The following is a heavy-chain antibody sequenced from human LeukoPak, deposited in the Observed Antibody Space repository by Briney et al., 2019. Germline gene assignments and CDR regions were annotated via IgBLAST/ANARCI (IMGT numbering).Heavy chain of an antibody. CDR3: ARGPKPYYFDY. Sequence: PGGSLRLSCAASGFTVSSNYMSWVRQAPGKGLEWVSVIYSGGSTYYADSVKGRFTISRDNSKNTLYLQMNSLRAEDTAVYYCARGPKPYYFDYWGQGTLVTVSS. CDR1: GFTVSSNY. J-gene: IGHJ4*02. CDR2: IYSGGST. D-gene: IGHD1-14*01. V-gene: IGHV3-53*01.